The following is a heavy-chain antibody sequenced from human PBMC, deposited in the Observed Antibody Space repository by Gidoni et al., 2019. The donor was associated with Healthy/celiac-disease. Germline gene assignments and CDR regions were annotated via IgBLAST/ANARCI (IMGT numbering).Heavy chain of an antibody. D-gene: IGHD2-15*01. V-gene: IGHV3-64*01. J-gene: IGHJ5*02. CDR3: ARESAGGGLLADVWFDP. CDR2: ISSNGGST. Sequence: EVQLVESGGGLVQPGGSLRLSCAASGFTFSSYAMHWVRQAPGKGLEYVSAISSNGGSTYYANSVKGRFTISRDNSKNTLYLQMGSLRAEDMAVYYWARESAGGGLLADVWFDPWGQGTLVTVSS. CDR1: GFTFSSYA.